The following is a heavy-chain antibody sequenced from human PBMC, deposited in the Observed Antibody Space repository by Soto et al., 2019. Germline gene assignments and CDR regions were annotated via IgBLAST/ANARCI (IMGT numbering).Heavy chain of an antibody. V-gene: IGHV3-73*01. CDR3: TRHKGYGDYADY. J-gene: IGHJ4*02. CDR2: IRSKANSYAT. D-gene: IGHD4-17*01. CDR1: GFTFSGSA. Sequence: GGSLRLSCAASGFTFSGSAMHCVRQASGKGLEWVGRIRSKANSYATAYAASVKGRFTISRDDSKNTAYLQMNSLKTEDTAVYYCTRHKGYGDYADYWGQGTLVTVSS.